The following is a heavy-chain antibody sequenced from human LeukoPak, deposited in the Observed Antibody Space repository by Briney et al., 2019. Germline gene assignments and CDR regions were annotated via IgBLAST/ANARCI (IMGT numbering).Heavy chain of an antibody. D-gene: IGHD2-8*01. V-gene: IGHV1-24*01. CDR2: FDPEDGET. CDR3: ATGVGYCTTGVCFEYFQH. Sequence: ASVKVSCKVSGYTFTELSMHWVRQAPGKGLEWMGGFDPEDGETIYAQKFQGRVTMTEDTSTDTAYMELSSLRSGDTAVYYCATGVGYCTTGVCFEYFQHWGQGTLVTVSS. J-gene: IGHJ1*01. CDR1: GYTFTELS.